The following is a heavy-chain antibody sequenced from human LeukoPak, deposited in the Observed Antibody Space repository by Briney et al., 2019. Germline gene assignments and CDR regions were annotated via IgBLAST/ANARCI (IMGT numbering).Heavy chain of an antibody. V-gene: IGHV4-4*07. CDR3: ARDEDDGQWSYYFDY. D-gene: IGHD2-15*01. Sequence: SETLSLTCTVSGGSISSYYWSWIRQPAGKGLEWIGRIYTSGSTNYNPSLKSPVTMSVDTSKNQFSLKLSSVTAADTAVYYCARDEDDGQWSYYFDYWGQGTLVTVSS. CDR1: GGSISSYY. CDR2: IYTSGST. J-gene: IGHJ4*02.